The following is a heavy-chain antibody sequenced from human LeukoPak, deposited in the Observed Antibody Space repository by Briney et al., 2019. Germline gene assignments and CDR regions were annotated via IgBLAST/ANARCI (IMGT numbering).Heavy chain of an antibody. V-gene: IGHV4-39*07. J-gene: IGHJ4*02. CDR2: IYYSGST. D-gene: IGHD4-23*01. CDR1: GGSISSSSYY. Sequence: PSETLSLTCTVSGGSISSSSYYWGWIRQPPGKGLEWIGSIYYSGSTYYNPSLKSRVTISVDTSKNQFSLKLSSATAADTAVYYCARDSEDYGGLGFDYWGQGTLVTVSS. CDR3: ARDSEDYGGLGFDY.